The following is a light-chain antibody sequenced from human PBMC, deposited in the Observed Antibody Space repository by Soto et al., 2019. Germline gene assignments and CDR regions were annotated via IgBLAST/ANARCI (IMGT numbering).Light chain of an antibody. V-gene: IGKV3-20*01. CDR3: QQYGSSPLT. J-gene: IGKJ1*01. Sequence: EIELTQYPGTLSLSPGERATLSCRASQSVSSNYVAWYQQKPGQAHRPLIYVASSRATGIPDRFSGSGAGTDFTLTISRLESEDFAVYYCQQYGSSPLTFGQGTKVDIK. CDR1: QSVSSNY. CDR2: VAS.